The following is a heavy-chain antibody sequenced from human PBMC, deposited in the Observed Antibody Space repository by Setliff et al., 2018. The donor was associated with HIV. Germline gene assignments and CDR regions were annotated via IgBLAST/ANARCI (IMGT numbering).Heavy chain of an antibody. D-gene: IGHD3-10*01. CDR1: GDTFKMDT. J-gene: IGHJ3*02. CDR2: IVPAFGST. CDR3: AKDGSGTLRGTFHI. Sequence: SVKVSCKASGDTFKMDTISWLRQAPGQGPEWMGGIVPAFGSTNYAQKFRDRVKITADGSQTTVYMKLNSLRSEDTAVYYCAKDGSGTLRGTFHIWGQGTQVTVSS. V-gene: IGHV1-69*13.